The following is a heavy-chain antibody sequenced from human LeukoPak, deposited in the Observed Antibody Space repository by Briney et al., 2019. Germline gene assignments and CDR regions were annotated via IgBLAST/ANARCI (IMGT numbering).Heavy chain of an antibody. CDR1: GFTFSSYA. D-gene: IGHD6-6*01. V-gene: IGHV3-23*01. Sequence: TGGSLRLSCAASGFTFSSYAMSWVRQAPGKGLEWVSAISGSGGSTYYADSVKGRFTISRDNSKNTLYLQMNSLRAEDTAVYYCAKASYSSSWWVVDYWGQGTLVTVSS. CDR2: ISGSGGST. J-gene: IGHJ4*02. CDR3: AKASYSSSWWVVDY.